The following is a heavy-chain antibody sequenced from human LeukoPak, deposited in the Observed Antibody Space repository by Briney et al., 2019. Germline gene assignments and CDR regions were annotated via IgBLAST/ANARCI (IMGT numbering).Heavy chain of an antibody. V-gene: IGHV4-39*07. CDR3: ARDTDIVVVPAARGAFDI. Sequence: PSETLSLTCTVSGGSISSTNYYWGWIRQPPGKGPEWIGSMYYSGSTHYNPSLESRVTMSVDTSKNQFSLKLTSVAAADTAVYYCARDTDIVVVPAARGAFDIWGQGTMVTVSS. CDR1: GGSISSTNYY. CDR2: MYYSGST. J-gene: IGHJ3*02. D-gene: IGHD2-2*01.